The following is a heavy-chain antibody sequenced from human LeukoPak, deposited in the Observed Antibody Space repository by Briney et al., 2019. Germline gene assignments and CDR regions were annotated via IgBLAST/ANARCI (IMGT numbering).Heavy chain of an antibody. J-gene: IGHJ4*02. CDR1: GFTFSSYG. Sequence: PGGSLRLSCAASGFTFSSYGMHWVRQAPGKGLEWVAFIRYDGSNKYYADSVKGRFTISRDNSKNTLYLQMNSLRAEDTAVYYCASTIFGVVTRVDYWGQGTLVTVSS. CDR2: IRYDGSNK. V-gene: IGHV3-30*02. CDR3: ASTIFGVVTRVDY. D-gene: IGHD3-3*01.